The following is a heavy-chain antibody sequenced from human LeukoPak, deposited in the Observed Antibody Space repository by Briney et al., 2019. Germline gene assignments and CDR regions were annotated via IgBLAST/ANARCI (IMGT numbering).Heavy chain of an antibody. D-gene: IGHD3-16*01. CDR1: GGSISSSGSY. V-gene: IGHV4-39*07. CDR2: IYYSGST. CDR3: ARDGWGSFWFDP. Sequence: SETLSLTCTVSGGSISSSGSYWGWIRQPPGKGLEWIGSIYYSGSTYYNPSLKSRVTISVDTFKNQFSLKLSSVTAADTAVYYCARDGWGSFWFDPWGQGTLVTVSS. J-gene: IGHJ5*02.